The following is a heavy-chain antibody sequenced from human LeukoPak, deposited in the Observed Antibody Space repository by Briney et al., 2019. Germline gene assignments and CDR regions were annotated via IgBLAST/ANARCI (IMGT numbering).Heavy chain of an antibody. CDR3: AKGVCSSTSCYAGDAFDI. V-gene: IGHV3-23*01. CDR1: GFTFSSYA. J-gene: IGHJ3*02. D-gene: IGHD2-2*01. CDR2: ISGSGGST. Sequence: GGSLRLSCAASGFTFSSYAMSWVRQAPGKGLEWVSAISGSGGSTYYADSVKGRFTISRDNSKNTLYLQMNGLRAEDTAVYYCAKGVCSSTSCYAGDAFDIWGQGTMVTVSS.